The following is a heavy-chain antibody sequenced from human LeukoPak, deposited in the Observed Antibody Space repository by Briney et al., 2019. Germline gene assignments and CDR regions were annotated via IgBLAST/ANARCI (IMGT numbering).Heavy chain of an antibody. D-gene: IGHD2-15*01. Sequence: SETLSLTCTVSGGSISSGGYYWSWIHQHPGKGLEWIGYIYYSGSTYYNPSLKSRVTISVDTSKNQFSLKLSSVTAADTAVYYCARDRPERGGSCFDYWGQGTLVTVSS. CDR2: IYYSGST. CDR3: ARDRPERGGSCFDY. V-gene: IGHV4-31*03. J-gene: IGHJ4*02. CDR1: GGSISSGGYY.